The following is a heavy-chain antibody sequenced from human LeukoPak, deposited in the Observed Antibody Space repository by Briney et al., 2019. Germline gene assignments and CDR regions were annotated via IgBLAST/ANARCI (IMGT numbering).Heavy chain of an antibody. V-gene: IGHV1-2*06. CDR1: GYTFTGYY. CDR3: TYCSGGSCYWDDAFDI. J-gene: IGHJ3*02. D-gene: IGHD2-15*01. Sequence: ASVKVSCXASGYTFTGYYMHWVRQAPGQGLEWMGRINPNSGGTNYAQKFQGRVTMTRDTSISTAYMELSRLRSDDTAVYYCTYCSGGSCYWDDAFDIWGQGTMVTVSS. CDR2: INPNSGGT.